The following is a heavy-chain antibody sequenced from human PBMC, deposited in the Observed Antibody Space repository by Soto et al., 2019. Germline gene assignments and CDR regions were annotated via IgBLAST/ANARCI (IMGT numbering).Heavy chain of an antibody. CDR1: GYNFLTYG. CDR3: ARDRPGISVIRAVKTYNYFDP. J-gene: IGHJ5*02. D-gene: IGHD3-10*01. Sequence: ASVKVSCKASGYNFLTYGISWLRQAPGRGLEWMGWISTDNTHRNYAQNFQERVTMTTDTSTNTAYMELRSLRSDDTAIYYCARDRPGISVIRAVKTYNYFDPWGQGTLVTV. V-gene: IGHV1-18*01. CDR2: ISTDNTHR.